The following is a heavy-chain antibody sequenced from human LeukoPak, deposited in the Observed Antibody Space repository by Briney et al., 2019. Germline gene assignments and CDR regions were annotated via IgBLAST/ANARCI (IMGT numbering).Heavy chain of an antibody. Sequence: SQTLSLTCTVSGGSISSGGYYWRWIRQHPGKGLEWIGYIYYSGSTYYNPSLKSRVTISVDTSKNQFSLKLSSVTAADTAVYYCARSYGDYFGWFDPWGQGTLVTVSS. D-gene: IGHD4-17*01. CDR3: ARSYGDYFGWFDP. V-gene: IGHV4-31*03. J-gene: IGHJ5*02. CDR2: IYYSGST. CDR1: GGSISSGGYY.